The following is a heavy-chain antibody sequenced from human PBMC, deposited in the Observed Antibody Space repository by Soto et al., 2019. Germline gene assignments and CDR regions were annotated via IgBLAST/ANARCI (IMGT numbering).Heavy chain of an antibody. J-gene: IGHJ4*02. CDR3: ARGGSYGGNSEGEIDY. CDR2: IYSGGST. D-gene: IGHD4-17*01. V-gene: IGHV3-66*01. CDR1: GFTVSSNY. Sequence: EVQLVESGGGLVKPGGSLRLSCAASGFTVSSNYRSWVRQAPGKGLEWVSVIYSGGSTYYADSVKGRFTISRDNSKNTLYLQMNSLRAEDTAVYYCARGGSYGGNSEGEIDYWGQGTLVTVSS.